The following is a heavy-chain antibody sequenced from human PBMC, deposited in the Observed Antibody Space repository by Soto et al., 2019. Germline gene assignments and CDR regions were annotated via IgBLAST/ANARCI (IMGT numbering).Heavy chain of an antibody. CDR2: INHSGST. Sequence: SETLSLTCAVYGGSFSGYYWSWIRQPPGKGLEWFGEINHSGSTTYNPSLKSRVTISVDTSKNQFSLKLSSVTAADTAVYYCARGARYYDSSGPRGRRPCHPFYFDYRGQGTLVTVSS. D-gene: IGHD3-22*01. CDR3: ARGARYYDSSGPRGRRPCHPFYFDY. J-gene: IGHJ4*02. CDR1: GGSFSGYY. V-gene: IGHV4-34*01.